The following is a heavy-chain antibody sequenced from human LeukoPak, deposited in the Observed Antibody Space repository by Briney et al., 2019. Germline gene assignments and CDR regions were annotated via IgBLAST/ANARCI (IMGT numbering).Heavy chain of an antibody. D-gene: IGHD4-11*01. CDR3: AKDLDYTTYGYYFDY. J-gene: IGHJ4*02. Sequence: GGSLRLSCAASGFTFSDHYMDWVRQAPGKGLEWVGRIRNKANSYTTEYAASVKGRFTISRDDSKNSLYLQVNSLKCEDTAVYYCAKDLDYTTYGYYFDYWGQGTLVTVSS. CDR1: GFTFSDHY. V-gene: IGHV3-72*01. CDR2: IRNKANSYTT.